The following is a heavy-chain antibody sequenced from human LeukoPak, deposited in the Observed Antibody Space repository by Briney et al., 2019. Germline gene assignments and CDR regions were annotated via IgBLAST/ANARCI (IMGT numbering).Heavy chain of an antibody. CDR2: FDPEDGET. CDR3: ARDRDSSGYYDYFDY. CDR1: GYTLTELS. D-gene: IGHD3-22*01. Sequence: ASVKVSCKVSGYTLTELSMHWVRQAPGKGLEWMGGFDPEDGETIYAQKFQGRVTMTRDTSTSTVYMELSSLRSEDTAVYYCARDRDSSGYYDYFDYWGQGTLVTVSS. J-gene: IGHJ4*02. V-gene: IGHV1-24*01.